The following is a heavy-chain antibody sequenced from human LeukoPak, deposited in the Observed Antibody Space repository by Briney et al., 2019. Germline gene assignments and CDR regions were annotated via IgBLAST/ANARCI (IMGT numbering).Heavy chain of an antibody. V-gene: IGHV4-39*01. CDR3: ASDPFSSAWEFDY. CDR2: ISYSGST. D-gene: IGHD6-19*01. Sequence: SSETLSLTCTVSGGSISSSSYYWGWIRQPPGKGLEWIGSISYSGSTYYNPSLRSRVTISIDTSKNQFSLKLTSVTAADTAVYHCASDPFSSAWEFDYWGQGTLVTVSS. J-gene: IGHJ4*02. CDR1: GGSISSSSYY.